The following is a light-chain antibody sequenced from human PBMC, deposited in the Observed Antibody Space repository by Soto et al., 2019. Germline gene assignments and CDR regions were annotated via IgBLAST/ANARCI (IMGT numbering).Light chain of an antibody. V-gene: IGKV3-20*01. CDR2: GTS. Sequence: DIVLTQSPGTLSLSPGERATLSCRASQSVSSSYFAWYLQKPGQAPRLLIYGTSNRATGIPDRFSGSGSGTDFTLTISRLEPEDFVIYYCQQYGSSPWTFGQGTKVDI. CDR1: QSVSSSY. CDR3: QQYGSSPWT. J-gene: IGKJ1*01.